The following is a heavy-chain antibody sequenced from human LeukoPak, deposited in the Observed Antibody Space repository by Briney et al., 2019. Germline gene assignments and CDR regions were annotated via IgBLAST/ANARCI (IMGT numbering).Heavy chain of an antibody. CDR1: GFTFSYYG. D-gene: IGHD3-10*01. Sequence: GGSLRLSCAASGFTFSYYGFHWVRQAPGKGLEWVAFIRYDGNDKFYTESVEGRFTISRDTSRNTLFLQLNSLRLEDTGVYYCAKDLMRDRWFGESWGQGTLVTVSS. CDR3: AKDLMRDRWFGES. J-gene: IGHJ5*02. V-gene: IGHV3-30*02. CDR2: IRYDGNDK.